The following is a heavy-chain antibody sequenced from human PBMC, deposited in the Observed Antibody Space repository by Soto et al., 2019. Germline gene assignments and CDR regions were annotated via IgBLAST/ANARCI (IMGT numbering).Heavy chain of an antibody. CDR1: GYTFSNYG. D-gene: IGHD6-13*01. CDR2: IYPYNGNT. Sequence: QVQLVQTGAEVRKPGASVKVSCKASGYTFSNYGIFWVRQAPGQGLEWMAWIYPYNGNTNYAQKLQGRVTLTTDASTSTAYMDLRSLTSDDTAMYYCARDLKGAAGGGYWGQGTLVTVSS. V-gene: IGHV1-18*01. J-gene: IGHJ4*02. CDR3: ARDLKGAAGGGY.